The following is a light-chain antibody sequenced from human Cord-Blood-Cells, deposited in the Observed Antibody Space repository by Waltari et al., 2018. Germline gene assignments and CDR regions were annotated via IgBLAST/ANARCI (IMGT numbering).Light chain of an antibody. CDR1: RSNIGAGYD. CDR2: GNS. Sequence: QSVLTQPPSVSGAPGQRVTITCTGSRSNIGAGYDVPWYQQLPGTAPKLLIYGNSNRPSGFPDRFSGSKSGTSASLAITGLQAEDEADYYCQSYDSSLSGSVFGGGTKLTVL. CDR3: QSYDSSLSGSV. V-gene: IGLV1-40*01. J-gene: IGLJ2*01.